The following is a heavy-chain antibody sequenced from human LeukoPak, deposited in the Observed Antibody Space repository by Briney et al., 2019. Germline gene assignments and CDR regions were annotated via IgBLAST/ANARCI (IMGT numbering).Heavy chain of an antibody. V-gene: IGHV4-38-2*01. CDR3: ARNRSVTTTPGFDH. J-gene: IGHJ4*02. CDR2: IYHSGST. CDR1: GYSIRSGDY. Sequence: SETLSLTCAVSGYSIRSGDYWGWIRQSPGKGLEWIGSIYHSGSTHYNPSLKSRVTISVDTSKNQFSLMLTSVTAAETAVYYCARNRSVTTTPGFDHWGQGTLVTVSS. D-gene: IGHD4-17*01.